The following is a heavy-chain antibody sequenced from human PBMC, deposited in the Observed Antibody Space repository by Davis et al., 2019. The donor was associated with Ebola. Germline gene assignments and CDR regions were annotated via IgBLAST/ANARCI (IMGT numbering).Heavy chain of an antibody. CDR3: ARPLYYDYIWGSYRDY. CDR1: GFTVSSNY. J-gene: IGHJ4*02. V-gene: IGHV3-53*01. CDR2: IYSGGST. Sequence: PGGSLRLSCAASGFTVSSNYMSWVRQAPGKGLEWVSVIYSGGSTYYADSVKGRFTISRDNSKNTLYLQMNSLRAEDTAVYYCARPLYYDYIWGSYRDYWGQGTLVTVSS. D-gene: IGHD3-16*01.